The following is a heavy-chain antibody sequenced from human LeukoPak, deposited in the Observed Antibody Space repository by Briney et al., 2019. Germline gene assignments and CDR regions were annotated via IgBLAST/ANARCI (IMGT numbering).Heavy chain of an antibody. Sequence: GGSLRLSCAASGVSFDDYGLTWVRQAPGKGLEWVSGINWNGDSTDYADSVKGGFTISRDNAKNSLYLQMNSLRDEDTAVYYCARDLFGPMDVWGQGTTVTVSS. D-gene: IGHD3-10*02. CDR2: INWNGDST. J-gene: IGHJ6*02. V-gene: IGHV3-20*04. CDR1: GVSFDDYG. CDR3: ARDLFGPMDV.